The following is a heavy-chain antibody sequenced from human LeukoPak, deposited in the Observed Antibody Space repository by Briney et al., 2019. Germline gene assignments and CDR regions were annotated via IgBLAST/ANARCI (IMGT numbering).Heavy chain of an antibody. CDR2: ISSSSSTI. D-gene: IGHD6-13*01. Sequence: PGGSLRLSCAASGFTFSSYSMNWVRQAPGKGLEWVSYISSSSSTIYYADSVKGRFTISRDNAKNSLYLQMNSLRAEDTALYYCATGKKIAAYLFDYWGQGTLVTVSS. J-gene: IGHJ4*02. CDR1: GFTFSSYS. V-gene: IGHV3-48*01. CDR3: ATGKKIAAYLFDY.